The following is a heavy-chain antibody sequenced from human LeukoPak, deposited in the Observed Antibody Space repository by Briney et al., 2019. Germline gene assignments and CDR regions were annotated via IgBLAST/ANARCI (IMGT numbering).Heavy chain of an antibody. CDR3: ARDKRRGPGCGSIDY. CDR1: GFTFSSYS. J-gene: IGHJ4*02. Sequence: GGSLRLSCAPSGFTFSSYSMNWVRQPPGKGLEWVSSISSSSSYIYYADSVKGRFTISRDNAKNSLYLQMNRLRAEDTAVYYCARDKRRGPGCGSIDYWGQGTLVTVSS. CDR2: ISSSSSYI. V-gene: IGHV3-21*01. D-gene: IGHD2-15*01.